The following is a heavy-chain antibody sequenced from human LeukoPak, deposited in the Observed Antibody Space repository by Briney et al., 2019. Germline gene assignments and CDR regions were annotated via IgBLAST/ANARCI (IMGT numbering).Heavy chain of an antibody. CDR1: GGSISSGSYY. CDR3: ASLQNIVGATPLPDY. D-gene: IGHD1-26*01. V-gene: IGHV4-61*02. J-gene: IGHJ4*02. Sequence: PSETLSLTCTVSGGSISSGSYYWSWIRQPAGKGLEWIGRIYTSGSTNYNPSLKSRVTISVDTSKNQFSLKLSSVTAADTAVYYCASLQNIVGATPLPDYWGQGTLVTISS. CDR2: IYTSGST.